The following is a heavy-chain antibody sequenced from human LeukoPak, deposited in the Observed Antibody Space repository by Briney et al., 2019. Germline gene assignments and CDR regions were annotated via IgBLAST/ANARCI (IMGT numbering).Heavy chain of an antibody. CDR3: ARDYDFWSGSGSGMDV. CDR2: ISYDGSNK. J-gene: IGHJ6*02. CDR1: GFTFSSYA. Sequence: GGSLRLSCAASGFTFSSYAMHWVRQAPGKGLEWVAVISYDGSNKYYADSVKGRFTISRDNSKNTLYLQMNSLRAEDTAVYYCARDYDFWSGSGSGMDVWGQGTTLTVSS. D-gene: IGHD3-3*01. V-gene: IGHV3-30-3*01.